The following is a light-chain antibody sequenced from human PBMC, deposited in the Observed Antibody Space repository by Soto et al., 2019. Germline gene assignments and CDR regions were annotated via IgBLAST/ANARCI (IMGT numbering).Light chain of an antibody. Sequence: DIQMTQSPSSLSASVGDRVTITCRASQAIYNYLAWYQQKPGKVPTLLISAASTLQSGVPSRFSGSGSGTDFTLTISSLQPEDVENYYGQKFSAFPTFGGGTKVEI. CDR1: QAIYNY. V-gene: IGKV1-27*01. CDR2: AAS. CDR3: QKFSAFPT. J-gene: IGKJ4*01.